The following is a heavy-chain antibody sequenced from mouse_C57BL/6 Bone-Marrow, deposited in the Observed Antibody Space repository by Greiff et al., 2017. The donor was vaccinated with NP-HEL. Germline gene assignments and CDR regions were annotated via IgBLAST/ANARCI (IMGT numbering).Heavy chain of an antibody. J-gene: IGHJ2*01. V-gene: IGHV7-1*01. CDR1: GFTFSDFY. CDR3: ARDAGEGGYFDY. CDR2: SRNKANDYTT. Sequence: EVQLVESGGGLVQSGRSLRLSCATSGFTFSDFYMEWVRQAPGKGLEWIAASRNKANDYTTEYSASVKGRFIVSRDTSQSILYLQMNALRAEDTAIYYCARDAGEGGYFDYWGQGTTLTVSS.